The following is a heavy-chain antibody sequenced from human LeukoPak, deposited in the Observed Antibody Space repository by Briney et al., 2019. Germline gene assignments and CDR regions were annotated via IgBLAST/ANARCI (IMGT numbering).Heavy chain of an antibody. CDR2: ISSSSSYI. V-gene: IGHV3-21*01. D-gene: IGHD2-2*01. CDR3: TRGTCSSTGCPLFDY. CDR1: GFTFSSYG. Sequence: PGGSLRLSCAASGFTFSSYGMSWVRQAPGKGLEWVSSISSSSSYIYYADSVKGRFTISRDNAKNSLYLQMNSLRAEDTAVYYCTRGTCSSTGCPLFDYWGQGTLATVSS. J-gene: IGHJ4*02.